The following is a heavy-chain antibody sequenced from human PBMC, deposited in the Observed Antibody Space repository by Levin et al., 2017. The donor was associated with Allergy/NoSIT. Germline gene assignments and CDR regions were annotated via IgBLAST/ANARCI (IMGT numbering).Heavy chain of an antibody. J-gene: IGHJ3*02. CDR3: AREYDYVWGSYRPGFDI. D-gene: IGHD3-16*02. V-gene: IGHV4-34*01. CDR2: INHSGST. Sequence: SCAVYGGSFSGYYWSWIRQPPGKGLEWIGEINHSGSTNYNPSLKSRVTISVDTSKNQFSLKLSSVTAADTAVYYCAREYDYVWGSYRPGFDIWGQGTMVTVSS. CDR1: GGSFSGYY.